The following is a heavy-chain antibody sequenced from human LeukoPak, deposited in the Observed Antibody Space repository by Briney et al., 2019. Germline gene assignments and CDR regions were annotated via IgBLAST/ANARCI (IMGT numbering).Heavy chain of an antibody. Sequence: GESLKISFKGSGCRFTSYWIGWGRRMPGKGVEGMGMIYPGECDTRYSPSFQGQVTISADKSITTAYLQWSSLKASDTAMYYCARCGNGYNWEDAFDIWGQGTMVTVSS. V-gene: IGHV5-51*01. D-gene: IGHD5-24*01. CDR3: ARCGNGYNWEDAFDI. CDR2: IYPGECDT. CDR1: GCRFTSYW. J-gene: IGHJ3*02.